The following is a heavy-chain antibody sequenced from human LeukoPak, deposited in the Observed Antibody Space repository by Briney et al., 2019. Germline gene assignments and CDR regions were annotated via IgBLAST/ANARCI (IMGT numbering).Heavy chain of an antibody. CDR2: IIPIFGTA. CDR3: AQRVGPTQYNWFDP. CDR1: GGTFSSYA. D-gene: IGHD1-1*01. Sequence: SVKVSCKASGGTFSSYAISWVRQAPGQGLEWMGGIIPIFGTANYAQKFQGRVTITTDESTSTAYMELSSLRSEDTAVYYCAQRVGPTQYNWFDPWGQGPLVTVSS. J-gene: IGHJ5*02. V-gene: IGHV1-69*05.